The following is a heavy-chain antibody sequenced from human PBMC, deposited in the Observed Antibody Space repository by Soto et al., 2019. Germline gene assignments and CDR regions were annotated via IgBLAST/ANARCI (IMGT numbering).Heavy chain of an antibody. CDR1: GGSITSSGYS. J-gene: IGHJ5*02. D-gene: IGHD3-9*01. CDR2: MYHSGNT. V-gene: IGHV4-30-2*01. CDR3: ASSKYDVLAGSVWFDP. Sequence: ALSVTCAVLGGSITSSGYSWGWIRQPPGQGLEWIGYMYHSGNTYYNPSLKGRVTISLDHSRNQFSLRLNSVTAADTAVYFCASSKYDVLAGSVWFDPWGQGTLVTVSS.